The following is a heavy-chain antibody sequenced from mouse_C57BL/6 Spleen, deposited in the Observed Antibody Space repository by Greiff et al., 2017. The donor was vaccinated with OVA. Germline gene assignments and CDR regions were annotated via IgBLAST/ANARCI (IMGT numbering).Heavy chain of an antibody. Sequence: QVQLQQSGAELVRPGASVTLSCKASGYTFTDYEMHWVKQTPVHGLEWIGAIDPETGGTAYNQKFKGKAILTADKSSSTAYMELRSLTSEDSAVYYCTSHYSNYAWFAYWGQGTLVTVSA. V-gene: IGHV1-15*01. CDR2: IDPETGGT. D-gene: IGHD2-5*01. CDR1: GYTFTDYE. J-gene: IGHJ3*01. CDR3: TSHYSNYAWFAY.